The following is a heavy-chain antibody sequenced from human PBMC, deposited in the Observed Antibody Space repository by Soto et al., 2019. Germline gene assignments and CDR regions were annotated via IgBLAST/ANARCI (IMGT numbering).Heavy chain of an antibody. Sequence: ASVKVSCKASRYTFTSYYMHWVRQAPGQGLEWMGIINPSGGSTSYAQKFQGRVTMTMDTSTRTVYMELSSLRSEDTAVYYCARDGKSNLPFEPWGQGTMVTVSS. V-gene: IGHV1-46*01. J-gene: IGHJ5*02. CDR3: ARDGKSNLPFEP. D-gene: IGHD4-4*01. CDR2: INPSGGST. CDR1: RYTFTSYY.